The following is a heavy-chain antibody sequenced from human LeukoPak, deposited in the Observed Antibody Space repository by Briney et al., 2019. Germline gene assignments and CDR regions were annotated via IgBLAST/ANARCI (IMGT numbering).Heavy chain of an antibody. J-gene: IGHJ3*02. CDR1: GFTFSSYW. D-gene: IGHD6-6*01. Sequence: GSLRLSCAASGFTFSSYWMHWVRQAPGKGLVWVSRISTDGSSTNSADSVKGRLTISRDNAKNTLYLQMNSLRAEDTAVYYCVREYSSSSGRAFDMWGQGTMVTVS. CDR2: ISTDGSST. CDR3: VREYSSSSGRAFDM. V-gene: IGHV3-74*01.